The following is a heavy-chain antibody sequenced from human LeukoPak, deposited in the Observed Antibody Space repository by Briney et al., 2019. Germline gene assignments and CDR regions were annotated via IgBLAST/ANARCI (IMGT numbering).Heavy chain of an antibody. J-gene: IGHJ6*03. V-gene: IGHV1-8*01. CDR1: GYTFTSYD. Sequence: ASVKVSCKASGYTFTSYDINWVRQAPGQGVEWMGWMNPNSGNTGYAQNFQVRVTMTRNTSISTAYMDLHSLRSEDTATYYCARGVRQNGSPYYYYYYMDVWGKGTTVTVSS. D-gene: IGHD6-25*01. CDR3: ARGVRQNGSPYYYYYYMDV. CDR2: MNPNSGNT.